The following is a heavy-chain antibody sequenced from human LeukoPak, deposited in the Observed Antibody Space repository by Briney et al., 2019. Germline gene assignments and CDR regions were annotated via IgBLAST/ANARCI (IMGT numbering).Heavy chain of an antibody. Sequence: GGFLRLSCAASGFIFDNYGMEWVRQAPGKGLEWVSGISWNSGSIGFADSVKGRFTISRDNAKNSLYLQMNSLRAEDTALYYCAKDLAWDGGNGGNDAFDIWGQGTMVTVSS. CDR2: ISWNSGSI. J-gene: IGHJ3*02. CDR1: GFIFDNYG. CDR3: AKDLAWDGGNGGNDAFDI. V-gene: IGHV3-9*01. D-gene: IGHD1-26*01.